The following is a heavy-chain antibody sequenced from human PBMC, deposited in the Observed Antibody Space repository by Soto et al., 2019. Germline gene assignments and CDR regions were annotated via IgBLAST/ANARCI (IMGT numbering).Heavy chain of an antibody. CDR1: GFTFSSYW. D-gene: IGHD6-13*01. J-gene: IGHJ6*02. CDR3: AREYSSSWDGGVYYGIDG. Sequence: EVQLVESGGGLVQPGGSLRLSCAASGFTFSSYWMSWVRQAPGKGLEWVANIKQDGSEKYYVDSVKGRFTISRDNAKNSLYLQMNSLRAEDTAVYYCAREYSSSWDGGVYYGIDGWGQGTKVTVSS. V-gene: IGHV3-7*03. CDR2: IKQDGSEK.